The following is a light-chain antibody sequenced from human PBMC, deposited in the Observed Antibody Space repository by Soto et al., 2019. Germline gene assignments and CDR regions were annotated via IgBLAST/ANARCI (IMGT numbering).Light chain of an antibody. CDR3: QQSYTTPRT. V-gene: IGKV1-39*01. CDR2: GAS. Sequence: QMTQSPSSLSASVGARVTITCRASQNIRTSLNWYQQKPGKAPSLLIYGASTLQSGVPSRFSGSASATDFTLTISSMQTEDFATYYCQQSYTTPRTFGQGTKVEIK. J-gene: IGKJ1*01. CDR1: QNIRTS.